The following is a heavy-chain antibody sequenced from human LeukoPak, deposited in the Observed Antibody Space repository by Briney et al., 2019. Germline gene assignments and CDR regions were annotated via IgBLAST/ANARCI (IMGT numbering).Heavy chain of an antibody. CDR3: ARHVGFITMVRGVINNNWFDP. CDR2: IYYRVTS. J-gene: IGHJ5*02. D-gene: IGHD3-10*01. CDR1: GDSISTYY. V-gene: IGHV4-59*08. Sequence: SETLSLTCTVSGDSISTYYWSWIRQPPGKGLEWIGYIYYRVTSDYNPSLKSRVTMSVDMSTRQISLKLSSVTAADTAVYYCARHVGFITMVRGVINNNWFDPWGQGTLVTVSS.